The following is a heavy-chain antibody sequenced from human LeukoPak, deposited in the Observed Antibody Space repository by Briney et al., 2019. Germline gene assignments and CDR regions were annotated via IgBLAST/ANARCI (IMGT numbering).Heavy chain of an antibody. CDR3: AVSPDILTGYSPYYYYYMDV. CDR2: IIPIFGTA. J-gene: IGHJ6*03. D-gene: IGHD3-9*01. CDR1: GGTFSSYA. V-gene: IGHV1-69*01. Sequence: GASVKVSCKASGGTFSSYAISWVRQAPGQGLEWMGGIIPIFGTANYAQKFQGRVTITADESTSTAYMELSSLRSEDTAVYYCAVSPDILTGYSPYYYYYMDVWGKGTTVTISS.